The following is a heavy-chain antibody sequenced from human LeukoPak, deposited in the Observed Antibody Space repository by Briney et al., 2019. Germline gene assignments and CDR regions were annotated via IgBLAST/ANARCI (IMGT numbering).Heavy chain of an antibody. V-gene: IGHV3-7*01. J-gene: IGHJ4*02. Sequence: GSLRLSCAASGFTFTSYWMHWVRQAPGKGLEWVANIKQDGSEKYYVDSVEGRFTISRDNAKNSLYLQMNSLRAEDTAIYYCTRRHFDYWGQGTLVTVSS. CDR2: IKQDGSEK. CDR1: GFTFTSYW. CDR3: TRRHFDY.